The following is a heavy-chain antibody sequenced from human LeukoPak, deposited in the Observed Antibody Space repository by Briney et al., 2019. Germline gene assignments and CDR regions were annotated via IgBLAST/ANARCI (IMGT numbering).Heavy chain of an antibody. CDR2: ISWNSGRI. CDR3: AKDIGVEPAVAGHR. J-gene: IGHJ4*02. V-gene: IGHV3-9*01. D-gene: IGHD6-19*01. Sequence: GRSLRLSCAASGFTFDGYAMHWVRHAPGKGLEWVSGISWNSGRIGYADSVKGRFTICRDKAKNSLYMQMNSLRAEDTALYCCAKDIGVEPAVAGHRWGERTLVTVSS. CDR1: GFTFDGYA.